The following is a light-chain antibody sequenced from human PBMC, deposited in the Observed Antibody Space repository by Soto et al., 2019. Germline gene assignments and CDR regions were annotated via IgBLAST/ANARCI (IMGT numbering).Light chain of an antibody. CDR1: QSLSSN. J-gene: IGKJ4*01. CDR2: DAS. V-gene: IGKV3-15*01. Sequence: EIVMTQSPATLSVSPGERATLSCRASQSLSSNLAWYQQKPGQAPRLLIYDASTRATGVPARFSGSGSGTEFTLTISSLQSEDFAVYYCQHYNGWPSGLTFGGGTKVEI. CDR3: QHYNGWPSGLT.